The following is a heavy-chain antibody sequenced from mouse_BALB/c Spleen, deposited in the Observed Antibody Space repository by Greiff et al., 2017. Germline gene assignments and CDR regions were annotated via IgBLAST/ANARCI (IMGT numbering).Heavy chain of an antibody. CDR3: ARRYDYDVGEFAY. D-gene: IGHD2-4*01. V-gene: IGHV5-17*02. J-gene: IGHJ3*01. CDR1: GFTFSSFG. CDR2: ISSGSSTI. Sequence: EVKLMESGGGLVQPGGSRKLSCAASGFTFSSFGMHWVRQAPEKGLEWVAYISSGSSTIYYADTVKGRFTISRDNPKNTLFLQMTSLRSEDTAMYYCARRYDYDVGEFAYWGQGTLVTVSA.